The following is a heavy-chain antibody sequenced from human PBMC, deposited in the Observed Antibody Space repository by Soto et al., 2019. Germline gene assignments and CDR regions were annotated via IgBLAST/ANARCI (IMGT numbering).Heavy chain of an antibody. J-gene: IGHJ4*02. CDR1: GGGNLRDYR. CDR3: ARGGDVYNFGAVY. CDR2: IIPKLGSA. V-gene: IGHV1-69*01. Sequence: QVQLVQSGAEVKEPGSSVKVSCKASGGGNLRDYRTTWVRRAPGQGLEWMGGIIPKLGSANYAQNFQGRVKITADESPNTVYMELRSLRSDDTAVYYCARGGDVYNFGAVYWGQGTPVTVSS. D-gene: IGHD2-21*01.